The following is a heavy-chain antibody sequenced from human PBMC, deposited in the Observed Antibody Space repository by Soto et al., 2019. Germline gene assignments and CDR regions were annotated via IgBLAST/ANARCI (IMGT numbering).Heavy chain of an antibody. V-gene: IGHV4-59*01. J-gene: IGHJ3*02. CDR3: ARDYYDGSGYSRHDAFDI. CDR2: IYYSGST. CDR1: GGSISSYY. D-gene: IGHD3-22*01. Sequence: PSETLSLTCTVSGGSISSYYWSWIRQPPGKGLEWIGYIYYSGSTNYNPSLKSRVTISVDTSKNQFSLKLSSVTAADTAVYYCARDYYDGSGYSRHDAFDIWGQGTMVTVSS.